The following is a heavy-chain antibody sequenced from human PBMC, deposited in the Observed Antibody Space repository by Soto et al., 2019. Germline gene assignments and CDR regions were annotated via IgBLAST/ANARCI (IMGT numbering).Heavy chain of an antibody. CDR2: VNRGGRT. CDR3: ARLKEDNVSGTYRYLDL. V-gene: IGHV4-34*01. Sequence: WETLSLTCGLSGAAFSVYTWSWARQAPGGGLHWIGEVNRGGRTKYSPSLERRLTISVDPSRNQVSLELRAVTAADTAIYYCARLKEDNVSGTYRYLDLWGQGTLVTVSS. D-gene: IGHD3-16*02. J-gene: IGHJ5*02. CDR1: GAAFSVYT.